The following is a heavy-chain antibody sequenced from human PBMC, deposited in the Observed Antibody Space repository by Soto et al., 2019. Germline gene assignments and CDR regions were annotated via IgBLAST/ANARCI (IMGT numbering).Heavy chain of an antibody. D-gene: IGHD2-2*01. CDR1: GGTFSSYT. J-gene: IGHJ3*02. CDR3: ARGGRYCSSTSCYDAFDI. V-gene: IGHV1-69*02. Sequence: QVQLVQSGAEVKKPGSSVKVSCKASGGTFSSYTISWVRQAPGQGLEWMGRIIPILGIANYAKKFQGRVTITADKSTSTAYMELSSLRSEDTAVYYCARGGRYCSSTSCYDAFDIWGQGTMVTVSS. CDR2: IIPILGIA.